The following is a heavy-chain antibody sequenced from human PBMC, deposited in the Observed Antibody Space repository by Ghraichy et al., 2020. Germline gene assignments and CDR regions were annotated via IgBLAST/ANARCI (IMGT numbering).Heavy chain of an antibody. Sequence: GGSLRLSCAASGFTFSSYSMNWVRQAPGKGLEWVSSISSSSSYIYYADSVKGRFTISRDNAKNSLYLQMNSLRAEDTAVYYCARGGVYSSSWYGGGDAFDIWGQGTMVTVSS. D-gene: IGHD6-13*01. CDR1: GFTFSSYS. CDR3: ARGGVYSSSWYGGGDAFDI. V-gene: IGHV3-21*01. CDR2: ISSSSSYI. J-gene: IGHJ3*02.